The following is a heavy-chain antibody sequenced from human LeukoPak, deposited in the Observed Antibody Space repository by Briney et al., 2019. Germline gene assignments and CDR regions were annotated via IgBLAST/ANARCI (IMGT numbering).Heavy chain of an antibody. D-gene: IGHD2-15*01. CDR2: IYPGDSDT. CDR1: GYSFTSYW. J-gene: IGHJ6*03. CDR3: ARQPPEYCSGGSCYLGYMDV. Sequence: HGESLKISCKGSGYSFTSYWIGWVRQMPGKGLEWMGIIYPGDSDTRYSPSFQGQVTISADKSISTAYLQWSSLKASDTAMYCCARQPPEYCSGGSCYLGYMDVWGKGTTVTVSS. V-gene: IGHV5-51*01.